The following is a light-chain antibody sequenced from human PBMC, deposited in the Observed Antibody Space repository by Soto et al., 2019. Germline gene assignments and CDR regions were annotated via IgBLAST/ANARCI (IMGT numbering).Light chain of an antibody. V-gene: IGKV1-6*01. CDR3: LQDYIYPWT. Sequence: AIQMTQSPSSLSASVGDRVTITCRASQGIRDDLAWYQLKPGKAPKLLIYAASSLRSGVPSRFSGSGSGTDFTLSISSLQPEDFATYFCLQDYIYPWTFGQGTKVDIK. CDR1: QGIRDD. CDR2: AAS. J-gene: IGKJ1*01.